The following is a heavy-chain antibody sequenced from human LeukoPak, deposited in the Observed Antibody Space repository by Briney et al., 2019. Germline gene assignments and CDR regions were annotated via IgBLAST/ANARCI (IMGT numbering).Heavy chain of an antibody. V-gene: IGHV1-69*05. J-gene: IGHJ6*03. Sequence: SVKVSCKASGGTFSSYAISWVRQAPGQGLEWVGGIIPIFGTANYAQKFQGRVTITTDESTSTAYMELSSLRSEDTAVYYCARAGDCINGVCHGQGLYYYYYMDVWGKGTTVTVSS. CDR2: IIPIFGTA. CDR3: ARAGDCINGVCHGQGLYYYYYMDV. D-gene: IGHD2-8*01. CDR1: GGTFSSYA.